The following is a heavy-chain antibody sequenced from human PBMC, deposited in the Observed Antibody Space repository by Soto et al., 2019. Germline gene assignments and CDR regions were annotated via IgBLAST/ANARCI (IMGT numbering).Heavy chain of an antibody. V-gene: IGHV3-33*01. CDR2: IWHDGGKK. D-gene: IGHD1-26*01. CDR3: ARDLGQGNGPFDY. J-gene: IGHJ4*02. CDR1: GFTFNTYG. Sequence: QVQLVESGGGVVQPGRPLRLSCAASGFTFNTYGMHWVRQAPGKGLEWVAVIWHDGGKKYYADSAKGRFTISRDNSKNTLFLQMNSLRAEDTAVYYCARDLGQGNGPFDYWGQGTLVIVSS.